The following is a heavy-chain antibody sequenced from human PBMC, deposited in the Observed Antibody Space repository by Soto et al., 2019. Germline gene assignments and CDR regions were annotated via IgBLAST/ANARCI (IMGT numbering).Heavy chain of an antibody. D-gene: IGHD3-10*01. V-gene: IGHV1-3*01. Sequence: AAVKVSCKSSGYTFTSYAMHWVRQAPGQRLEWMGWINAGNGNTKYSQKFQGRVTITRDTSASTAYMELSSLRSEDTAVYYCERVYMFYYYTRRSPPLGYWGEGT. J-gene: IGHJ4*02. CDR1: GYTFTSYA. CDR2: INAGNGNT. CDR3: ERVYMFYYYTRRSPPLGY.